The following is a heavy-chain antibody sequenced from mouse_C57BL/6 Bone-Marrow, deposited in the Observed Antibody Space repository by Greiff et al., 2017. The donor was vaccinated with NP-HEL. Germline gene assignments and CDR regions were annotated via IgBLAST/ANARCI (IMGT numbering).Heavy chain of an antibody. Sequence: QVQLKQSGAELARPGASVKLSCKASGYTFTSYGISWVKQRTGQGLEWIGEIYPRSGNTYYNEKFKGKATPTADKSSSTAYMELRSLTSEDSAVYFCARPDYYGSSYEDYWGQGTTLTVSS. CDR3: ARPDYYGSSYEDY. CDR2: IYPRSGNT. CDR1: GYTFTSYG. D-gene: IGHD1-1*01. J-gene: IGHJ2*01. V-gene: IGHV1-81*01.